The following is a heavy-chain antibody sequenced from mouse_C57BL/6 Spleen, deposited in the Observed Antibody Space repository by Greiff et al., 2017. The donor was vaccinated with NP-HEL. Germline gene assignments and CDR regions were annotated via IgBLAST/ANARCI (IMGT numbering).Heavy chain of an antibody. Sequence: QVQLQQSGPELVKPGASVKISCKASGYAFSSSWMNWVKQRPGKGLEWIGRIYPGDGDTNYNGKFKGKATLTADKSSSTAYMQLSSLTSEDSAVYFCANYYLDYWGQGTTLTVSS. CDR2: IYPGDGDT. V-gene: IGHV1-82*01. CDR1: GYAFSSSW. CDR3: ANYYLDY. J-gene: IGHJ2*01.